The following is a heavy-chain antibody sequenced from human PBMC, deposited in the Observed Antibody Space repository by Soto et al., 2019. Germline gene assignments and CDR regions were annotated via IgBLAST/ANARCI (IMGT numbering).Heavy chain of an antibody. D-gene: IGHD3-22*01. CDR3: AGANSSGYYCLGFDI. J-gene: IGHJ3*02. CDR2: IYPGDSDT. V-gene: IGHV5-51*01. Sequence: GESLKISCKGSGYSFTSYWIGWVRQMPGKGLEWMGIIYPGDSDTRYSPSFQGQVTISADKSISTAYLQWSSLKASDTAMYYCAGANSSGYYCLGFDIWGQGTMVTVSS. CDR1: GYSFTSYW.